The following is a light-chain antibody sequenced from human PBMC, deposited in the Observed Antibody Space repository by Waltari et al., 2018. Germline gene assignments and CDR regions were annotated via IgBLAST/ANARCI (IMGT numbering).Light chain of an antibody. CDR3: QHRSNWPLT. CDR1: QSVSSN. J-gene: IGKJ4*01. Sequence: EIVLTPSPATLSLSPGERAALSCRASQSVSSNLGWYQQKPGQAPRLLIYGASNRATGIPARFSGCGSGTDFTLIISSLEPEDFAVYYCQHRSNWPLTFGGGTKVEIK. CDR2: GAS. V-gene: IGKV3-11*01.